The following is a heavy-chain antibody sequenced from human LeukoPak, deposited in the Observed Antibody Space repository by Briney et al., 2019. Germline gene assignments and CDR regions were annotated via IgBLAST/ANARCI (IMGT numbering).Heavy chain of an antibody. CDR2: INPSGGST. V-gene: IGHV1-46*01. D-gene: IGHD6-19*01. J-gene: IGHJ4*02. CDR3: AKVGIEQWLSQGQFFDY. CDR1: GYTFTSYY. Sequence: ASVKVSCKASGYTFTSYYMHWVRQAPGQGLEWMGIINPSGGSTSYAQKFQGRVTMTRDTSTSTVYMELNSLRAEDTAVYYCAKVGIEQWLSQGQFFDYWGQGTLVTVSS.